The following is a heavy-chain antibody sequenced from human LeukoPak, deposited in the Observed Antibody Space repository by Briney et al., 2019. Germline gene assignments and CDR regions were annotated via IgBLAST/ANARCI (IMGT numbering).Heavy chain of an antibody. CDR2: ISSSGRTI. CDR1: GFTFSSYE. CDR3: ARDTVNAPFVVSLDY. Sequence: GSLRLSCAASGFTFSSYEMNWVRQAPGKGLEWVSYISSSGRTIYYADSVKGRFTISRDNAKNSLYLQMNSLRAEDTAVYYCARDTVNAPFVVSLDYWGQGALVTVSS. J-gene: IGHJ4*02. V-gene: IGHV3-48*03. D-gene: IGHD2-8*01.